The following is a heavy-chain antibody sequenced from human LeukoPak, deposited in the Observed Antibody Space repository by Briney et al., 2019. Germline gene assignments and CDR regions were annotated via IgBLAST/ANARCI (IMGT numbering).Heavy chain of an antibody. Sequence: GGSLRLSCAASGFTFSSYAMSWVRQAPGKGLEWVSTISGSGGSTYYADSVKGRFTISRDNPKNTLYLQMNSLRAEDTAVYYCAKSRYDFWSEDSFDIWGQGTMVTVSS. CDR2: ISGSGGST. V-gene: IGHV3-23*01. J-gene: IGHJ3*02. D-gene: IGHD3-3*01. CDR1: GFTFSSYA. CDR3: AKSRYDFWSEDSFDI.